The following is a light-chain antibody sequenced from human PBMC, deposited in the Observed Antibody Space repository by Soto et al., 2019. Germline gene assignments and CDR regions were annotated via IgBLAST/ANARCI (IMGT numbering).Light chain of an antibody. Sequence: DIQMTQSPSSLSAFVGDRVTITCRASQGSSNYLAWYQQKPGKVPKLLIYAASTLQSGVPSRFSGRGSGTDFTLTISDLQPEDVETYYCQKFNSAPWTFGQGTKVEIK. CDR1: QGSSNY. J-gene: IGKJ1*01. V-gene: IGKV1-27*01. CDR2: AAS. CDR3: QKFNSAPWT.